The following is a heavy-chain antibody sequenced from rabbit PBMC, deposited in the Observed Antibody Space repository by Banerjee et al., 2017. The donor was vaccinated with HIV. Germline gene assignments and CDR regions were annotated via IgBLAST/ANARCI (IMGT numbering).Heavy chain of an antibody. J-gene: IGHJ4*01. D-gene: IGHD6-1*01. CDR3: ARGSAYAGYGYAFNL. CDR1: GFSFSSGYW. CDR2: IGAGSGTT. Sequence: QEQLKESGGDLVKPEGSLTLTCTASGFSFSSGYWICWVRQAPGKGLEWIGCIGAGSGTTYYASWAKGRFTISKTSSTTVALQMTSLTAADTATYFCARGSAYAGYGYAFNLWGQGTLV. V-gene: IGHV1S45*01.